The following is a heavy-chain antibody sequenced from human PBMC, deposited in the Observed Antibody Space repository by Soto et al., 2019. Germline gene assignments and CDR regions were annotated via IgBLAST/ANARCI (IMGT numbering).Heavy chain of an antibody. V-gene: IGHV3-30*04. CDR2: ISYDGTNK. CDR1: GFIFSDYV. CDR3: ARDNTGIYQGACDV. D-gene: IGHD2-21*01. Sequence: QVQLVQSGGGVVQPGTSLRLSCAASGFIFSDYVMYWFRQTPGKGLEWMAVISYDGTNKHYANSVKGRFFISRDNSNNTLSLQMSSLRPEDSAIYYCARDNTGIYQGACDVWGRGTLVAVSS. J-gene: IGHJ3*01.